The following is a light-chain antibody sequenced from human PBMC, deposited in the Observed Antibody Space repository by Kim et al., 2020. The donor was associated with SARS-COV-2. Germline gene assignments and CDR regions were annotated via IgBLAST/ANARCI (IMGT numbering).Light chain of an antibody. Sequence: GSPGERATLSCRASQSVSSNLAWYQQKPGQAPRLLIYGASTRATGIPARFSGSGSGTEFILTISSLQSEDLAVYYCQHYNNWPPYTFGQGTKLEI. CDR2: GAS. CDR3: QHYNNWPPYT. CDR1: QSVSSN. J-gene: IGKJ2*01. V-gene: IGKV3-15*01.